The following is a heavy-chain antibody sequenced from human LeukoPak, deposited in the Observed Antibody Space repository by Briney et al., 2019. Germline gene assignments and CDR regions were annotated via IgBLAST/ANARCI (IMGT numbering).Heavy chain of an antibody. CDR2: ISAYNGNT. J-gene: IGHJ6*04. D-gene: IGHD6-19*01. Sequence: ASVKVSCKAPGYTFTSYGISWVRQAPGQGLEWMGWISAYNGNTNYAQKLQGRVTMTTDTSTSTAYMELRSLRSDDTAVYYCARECCGRQQWLAADFDYYYYGMDVWGKGTTVTVSS. V-gene: IGHV1-18*04. CDR3: ARECCGRQQWLAADFDYYYYGMDV. CDR1: GYTFTSYG.